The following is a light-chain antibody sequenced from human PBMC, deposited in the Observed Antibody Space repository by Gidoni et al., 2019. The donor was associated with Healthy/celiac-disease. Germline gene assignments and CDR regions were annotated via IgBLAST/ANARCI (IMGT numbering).Light chain of an antibody. CDR3: QQYGSSPQVT. Sequence: EIVLTQSPGTLSLSPGERATPSCRASQSVSSSYLAWYQQKPGQAPRLLIYGASSRATGIPDRFSGSGSGTDFTLTISRLEPEDFAVYYCQQYGSSPQVTFGPGTKVEIK. CDR1: QSVSSSY. V-gene: IGKV3-20*01. J-gene: IGKJ3*01. CDR2: GAS.